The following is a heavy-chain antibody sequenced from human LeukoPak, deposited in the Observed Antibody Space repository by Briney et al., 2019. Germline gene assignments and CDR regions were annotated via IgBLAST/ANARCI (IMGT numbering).Heavy chain of an antibody. CDR2: IKPDGSEK. D-gene: IGHD3-10*01. Sequence: PGGSLRLSCVASGFTFSNYWMTWVRQAPGKGLEWVANIKPDGSEKHFVDSVRGRFTISRDNAKDSLYLQMNSLRAEDTAAYYCVRGSSGTVVRGVAWAWFDPWGQGTLVTVSS. V-gene: IGHV3-7*05. CDR3: VRGSSGTVVRGVAWAWFDP. J-gene: IGHJ5*02. CDR1: GFTFSNYW.